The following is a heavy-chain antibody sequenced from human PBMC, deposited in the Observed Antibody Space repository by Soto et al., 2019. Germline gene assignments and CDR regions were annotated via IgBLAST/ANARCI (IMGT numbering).Heavy chain of an antibody. CDR3: ATEDWFCFEY. CDR1: GFSFRSTW. CDR2: INKDGSTQ. J-gene: IGHJ4*02. V-gene: IGHV3-7*01. D-gene: IGHD3-9*01. Sequence: EVQLVESGGGLVQPGGSLRLSCAASGFSFRSTWMSWVRQAPGKGLQWVANINKDGSTQYYGDSVRGGFTISSDNANNSLSLQINSRTADDTAVYYCATEDWFCFEYWGQGTLVTVSS.